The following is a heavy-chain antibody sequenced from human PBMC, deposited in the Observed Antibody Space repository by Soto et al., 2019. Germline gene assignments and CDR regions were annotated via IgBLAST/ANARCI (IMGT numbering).Heavy chain of an antibody. CDR3: APLSVSLSGPYGIHV. CDR2: MFYSGLT. Sequence: RSLPCSVSGYSVTSSDYYWAWIRQPPGKGLEWIGSMFYSGLTYYNPSLKSRVTLSVDTSKNQFSVRLNSVTAADTAVYYCAPLSVSLSGPYGIHVWGQGTTVTVSS. CDR1: GYSVTSSDYY. V-gene: IGHV4-39*01. J-gene: IGHJ6*02. D-gene: IGHD2-15*01.